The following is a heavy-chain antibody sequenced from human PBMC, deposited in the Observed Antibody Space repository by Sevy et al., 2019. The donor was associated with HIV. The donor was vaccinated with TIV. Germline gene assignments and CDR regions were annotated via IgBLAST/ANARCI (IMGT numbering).Heavy chain of an antibody. CDR1: GYTFTSFR. Sequence: ASVKVSCEASGYTFTSFRITWVRQAPGQGLEWMGWISALNGDTNYAQKLQGRVTMTTDTSTNTAYMELRSLGSDDTAVYYCAGAYCSGGRCYSLAYWGQGTLVTVSS. V-gene: IGHV1-18*01. D-gene: IGHD2-15*01. CDR3: AGAYCSGGRCYSLAY. CDR2: ISALNGDT. J-gene: IGHJ4*02.